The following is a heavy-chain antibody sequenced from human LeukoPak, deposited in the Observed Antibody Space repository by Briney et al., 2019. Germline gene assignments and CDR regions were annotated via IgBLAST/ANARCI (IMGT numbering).Heavy chain of an antibody. V-gene: IGHV5-51*01. CDR3: ARSISLTLTYCGGDCYQDAFDI. Sequence: GESLKISCKGSGYSFTSYWIGWVRQMPGKGLEWMGIIYPGDSDTRYSPSFQGQVTISADKSISTAYLQWSSLKASDTAMYYCARSISLTLTYCGGDCYQDAFDIWGQGTMVTVSS. J-gene: IGHJ3*02. CDR2: IYPGDSDT. CDR1: GYSFTSYW. D-gene: IGHD2-21*02.